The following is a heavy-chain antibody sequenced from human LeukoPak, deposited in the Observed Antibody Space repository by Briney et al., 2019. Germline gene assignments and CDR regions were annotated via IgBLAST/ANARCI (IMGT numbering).Heavy chain of an antibody. Sequence: PGGSLRLSCAASGFTLSSYWMHWVRQAPGKGLVWVSRINGDGSSTNYADSVRGRFTISRDNAKSTLYLQMNSLRAEDTAVYYCARVTDSSSWVIAYWGQGTLVTVSS. D-gene: IGHD6-13*01. CDR1: GFTLSSYW. CDR3: ARVTDSSSWVIAY. V-gene: IGHV3-74*01. J-gene: IGHJ4*02. CDR2: INGDGSST.